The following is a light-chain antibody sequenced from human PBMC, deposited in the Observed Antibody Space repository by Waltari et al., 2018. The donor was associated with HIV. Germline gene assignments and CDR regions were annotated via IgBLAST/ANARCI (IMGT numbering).Light chain of an antibody. CDR3: QQSYSTLWT. CDR1: QSISTY. Sequence: GDRVTITCRASQSISTYLNWYQQKPGQAPKLLISTASSLQGGVPSRFTGSGSGTDFTLTISSLQPEDFATYYCQQSYSTLWTFGQGTKVEIK. J-gene: IGKJ1*01. V-gene: IGKV1-39*01. CDR2: TAS.